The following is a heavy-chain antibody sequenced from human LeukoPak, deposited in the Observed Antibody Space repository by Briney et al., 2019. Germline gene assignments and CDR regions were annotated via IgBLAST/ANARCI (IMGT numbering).Heavy chain of an antibody. J-gene: IGHJ4*02. CDR2: INPDSGGT. V-gene: IGHV1-2*02. Sequence: GASVKVSCKASGYTFTGYYIHWVRQAPGQGLEWMGWINPDSGGTNYAQKFQGRVTMTRDTSIRTAYMELSRLRSDDTAVYYCARDRAVTHYFDYWGQGTLVTVSS. CDR3: ARDRAVTHYFDY. D-gene: IGHD4-17*01. CDR1: GYTFTGYY.